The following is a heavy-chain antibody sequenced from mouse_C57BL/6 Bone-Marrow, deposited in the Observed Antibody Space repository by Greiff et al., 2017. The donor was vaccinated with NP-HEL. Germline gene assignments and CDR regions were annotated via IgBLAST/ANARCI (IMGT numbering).Heavy chain of an antibody. CDR1: GFTFSSYA. D-gene: IGHD2-1*01. V-gene: IGHV5-9-1*02. J-gene: IGHJ3*01. Sequence: EVNVVESGEGLVKPGGSLKLSCAASGFTFSSYAMSWVRQTPEKRLEWVAYISSGGDYIYYADTVKGRFTISRDNARNTLYLQMSSLKSEDTAMYYCTRDYGNFGRFAYWGQGTLVTVSA. CDR3: TRDYGNFGRFAY. CDR2: ISSGGDYI.